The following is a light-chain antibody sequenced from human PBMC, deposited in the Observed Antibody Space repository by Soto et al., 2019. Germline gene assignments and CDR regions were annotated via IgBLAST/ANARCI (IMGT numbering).Light chain of an antibody. CDR1: QSLSSSY. Sequence: EIVLTQSPGTLSWSPGERASLSCSASQSLSSSYLAWYQQKPGQAPRLLIYGTSIRATGIPDRFSGSGSGTDFTLTITRLEPEDFAVYYCQRFGTSPPWTFGQGTKVDIK. V-gene: IGKV3-20*01. CDR2: GTS. CDR3: QRFGTSPPWT. J-gene: IGKJ1*01.